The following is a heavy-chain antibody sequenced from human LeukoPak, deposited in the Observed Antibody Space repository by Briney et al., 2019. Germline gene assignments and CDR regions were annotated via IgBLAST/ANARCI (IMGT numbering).Heavy chain of an antibody. CDR1: GFTFDDYD. J-gene: IGHJ4*02. CDR2: ISWNSGSI. V-gene: IGHV3-9*03. CDR3: AKGRTALYYDSSGYYFDY. D-gene: IGHD3-22*01. Sequence: GGSLRLSCAASGFTFDDYDMHWVRHAPGKGLEWVSGISWNSGSIGYADSVKGRFTISRDNAKNSLYLQINSLRAEDMALYYCAKGRTALYYDSSGYYFDYWGQGTLVTVSS.